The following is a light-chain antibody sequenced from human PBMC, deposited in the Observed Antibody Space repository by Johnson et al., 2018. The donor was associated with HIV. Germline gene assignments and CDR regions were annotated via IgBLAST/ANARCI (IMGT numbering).Light chain of an antibody. CDR3: ETWDSSLSGV. CDR1: SSNIGNNY. CDR2: DND. J-gene: IGLJ1*01. Sequence: QSVLTQPPSVSAAPGQKVTISCSGSSSNIGNNYVSWYQQLPGAAPKLLIFDNDKLPSGIPDRFSGSKSGTSATLGITGLQTGDEADYYCETWDSSLSGVFGTWTKVTVL. V-gene: IGLV1-51*01.